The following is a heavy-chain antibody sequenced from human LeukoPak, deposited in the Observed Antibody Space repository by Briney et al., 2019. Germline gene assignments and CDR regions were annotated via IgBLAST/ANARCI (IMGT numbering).Heavy chain of an antibody. V-gene: IGHV3-23*01. CDR1: EFTFSNYW. CDR2: ISGSGGST. D-gene: IGHD6-13*01. CDR3: AKEQHTIAAAGDFDY. Sequence: GGSLRLSCAASEFTFSNYWMSWVRQAPGKGLEWVSAISGSGGSTYYADSVKGRFTISRDNSKNTLYLQMNSLRAEDTAVYYCAKEQHTIAAAGDFDYWGQGTLVTVSS. J-gene: IGHJ4*02.